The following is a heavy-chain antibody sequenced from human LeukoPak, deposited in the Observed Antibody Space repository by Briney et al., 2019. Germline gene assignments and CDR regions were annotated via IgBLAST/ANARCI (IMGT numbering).Heavy chain of an antibody. CDR2: ISSSGSTI. CDR3: AREGGSYYFDY. J-gene: IGHJ4*02. V-gene: IGHV3-48*03. CDR1: GFTFSSYE. D-gene: IGHD3-16*01. Sequence: GGSLRLSCAASGFTFSSYEMNWVRQAPGKGLEWVSYISSSGSTIYYADSVKGRFTISRDNAKNSLYLQMNSLRAEDTAVYYCAREGGSYYFDYWGQGTLVTVSS.